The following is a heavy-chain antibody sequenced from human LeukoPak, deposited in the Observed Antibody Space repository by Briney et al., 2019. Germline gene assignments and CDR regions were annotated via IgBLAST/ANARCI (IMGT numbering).Heavy chain of an antibody. V-gene: IGHV1-69*02. D-gene: IGHD1-26*01. J-gene: IGHJ3*02. CDR1: GGTFSSYT. CDR2: IIPILGIA. Sequence: ASVKVSCKASGGTFSSYTISWVRQAPGQGLEWMGRIIPILGIANYAQKFQGRVTITADKSTSTAYMELSSLRSEDTAVYYCARVSSKRPFGALTWGIWGQGTMVTVSS. CDR3: ARVSSKRPFGALTWGI.